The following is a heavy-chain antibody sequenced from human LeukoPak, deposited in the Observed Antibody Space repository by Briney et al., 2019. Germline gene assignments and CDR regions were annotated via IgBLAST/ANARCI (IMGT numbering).Heavy chain of an antibody. D-gene: IGHD3-10*01. CDR2: IYYSGST. V-gene: IGHV4-39*01. CDR3: ARRLGGSGSYYY. J-gene: IGHJ4*02. CDR1: VGSIRSSIYY. Sequence: PSETLSLTCSVPVGSIRSSIYYWGWIRQPPGKGLESIGSIYYSGSTYYNPSLKSRVTISVDTSKNQFSLKLRSVTAADTAVYSCARRLGGSGSYYYWGQGTLVTVSS.